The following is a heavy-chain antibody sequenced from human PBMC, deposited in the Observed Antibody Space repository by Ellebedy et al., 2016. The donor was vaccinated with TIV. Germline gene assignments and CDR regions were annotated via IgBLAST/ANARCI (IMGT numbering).Heavy chain of an antibody. J-gene: IGHJ5*02. CDR2: ISGRGEST. V-gene: IGHV3-23*01. Sequence: GESLKISCATSGFIFSDYAISWVRQPPGTGLEWVSTISGRGESTFAADSVKGRFTISRDFSKRTVYLQMNSLRVEDTAVYFCATRGHSIGWFADWGQGTLVTVSS. D-gene: IGHD3-22*01. CDR1: GFIFSDYA. CDR3: ATRGHSIGWFAD.